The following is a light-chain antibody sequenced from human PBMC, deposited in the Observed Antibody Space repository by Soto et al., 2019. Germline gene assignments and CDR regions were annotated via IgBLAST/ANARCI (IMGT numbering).Light chain of an antibody. CDR1: QSISSW. CDR2: KAS. J-gene: IGKJ1*01. Sequence: DLQMTQSPSTLSASVGDRVTITCRASQSISSWLAWYQQKPGKAPKLLTYKASSLESGVPSRFSGSGSGTEFTLTISSLQPDDFATYYCQQYNSYSRTFGQGTKVDIK. CDR3: QQYNSYSRT. V-gene: IGKV1-5*03.